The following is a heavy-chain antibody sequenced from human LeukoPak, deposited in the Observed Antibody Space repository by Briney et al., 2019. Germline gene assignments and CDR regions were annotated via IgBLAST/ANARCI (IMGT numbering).Heavy chain of an antibody. J-gene: IGHJ6*03. Sequence: PSETLSLTCTVSGGSISSSSYYWGWIRQPPGKGLEWIGSIYYSGSTYYNPSLKSRVTISVDTSKNQFSLKLSSVTAADTAVYYCARFYIAARRFGYYYYYYMDVWGKGTTVTVSS. CDR1: GGSISSSSYY. CDR3: ARFYIAARRFGYYYYYYMDV. V-gene: IGHV4-39*07. D-gene: IGHD6-6*01. CDR2: IYYSGST.